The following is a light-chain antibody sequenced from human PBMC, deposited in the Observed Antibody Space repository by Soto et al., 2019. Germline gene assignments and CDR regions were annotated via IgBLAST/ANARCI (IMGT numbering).Light chain of an antibody. J-gene: IGKJ5*01. CDR2: KAS. V-gene: IGKV1-5*03. Sequence: DIQLTQSPSFLSPSIGESVTITCRASQSVTTWLAWYQQKPGKAPKLLIYKASNLESGLPSRFTGSGSGTEFTLTISSLQSDDFATYYCQQYSTYPITFGQGTRLEIK. CDR3: QQYSTYPIT. CDR1: QSVTTW.